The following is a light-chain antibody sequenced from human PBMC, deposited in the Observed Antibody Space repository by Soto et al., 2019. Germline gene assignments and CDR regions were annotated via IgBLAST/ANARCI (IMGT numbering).Light chain of an antibody. CDR2: GNT. Sequence: QSVLTQPPSVSGAPGQMVTISCSGSSSNIGAGYDVHWYHQVPGRAPKLLIYGNTNRPSGVPDRFSGSKSGTSASLAITGLQAEDEADYYCQSYDSSLSGWVFGGGTKLTVL. J-gene: IGLJ3*02. CDR3: QSYDSSLSGWV. CDR1: SSNIGAGYD. V-gene: IGLV1-40*01.